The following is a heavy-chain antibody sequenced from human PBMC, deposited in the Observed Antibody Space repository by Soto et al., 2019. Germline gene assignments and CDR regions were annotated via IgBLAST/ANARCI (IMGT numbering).Heavy chain of an antibody. J-gene: IGHJ4*02. Sequence: PGGSLRLSCAASGFTFSSYAMHWVRQAPGKGLEWVAVISYDGSNKYYADSVKGRFTISRDNSKNTLYLQMNSLRAEDTAVYYCAKNAAHIVVVAATVDYWGQGTLVTVSS. CDR3: AKNAAHIVVVAATVDY. CDR2: ISYDGSNK. V-gene: IGHV3-30-3*02. CDR1: GFTFSSYA. D-gene: IGHD2-15*01.